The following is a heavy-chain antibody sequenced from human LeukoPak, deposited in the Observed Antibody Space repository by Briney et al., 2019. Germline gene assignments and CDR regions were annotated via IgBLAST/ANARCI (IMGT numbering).Heavy chain of an antibody. J-gene: IGHJ6*03. V-gene: IGHV1-58*01. CDR1: GFTFTSSA. CDR2: IVVGSGNT. Sequence: GASVKVSCKASGFTFTSSAVQWVRQARGQRLEWIGWIVVGSGNTNYAQKFQERVTITRDMSTSTAYMELSSLRSEDTAVYYCAAGTAFDNYYYYYYMDVWGKGTTVTVSS. D-gene: IGHD5-18*01. CDR3: AAGTAFDNYYYYYYMDV.